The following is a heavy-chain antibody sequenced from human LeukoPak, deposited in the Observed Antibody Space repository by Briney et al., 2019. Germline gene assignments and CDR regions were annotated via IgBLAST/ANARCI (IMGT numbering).Heavy chain of an antibody. V-gene: IGHV3-13*05. CDR1: GFTFSSYD. CDR3: ARGGVGGSWSEAPQTYYYYCGMDV. Sequence: PGGSLRLSCAASGFTFSSYDMHWVRQATGKGLEWVSAIGTAGGPYYPGTVKARFTISRENGRNSLYVQMNSMRAGDTAVYYCARGGVGGSWSEAPQTYYYYCGMDVWGQGTMVTVSS. CDR2: IGTAGGP. D-gene: IGHD6-13*01. J-gene: IGHJ6*02.